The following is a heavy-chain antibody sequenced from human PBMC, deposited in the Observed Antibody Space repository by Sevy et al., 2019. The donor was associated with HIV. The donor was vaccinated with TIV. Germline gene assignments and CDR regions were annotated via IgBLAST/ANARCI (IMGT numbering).Heavy chain of an antibody. D-gene: IGHD2-2*01. V-gene: IGHV3-23*01. J-gene: IGHJ6*02. CDR1: GFTFNTHA. Sequence: GGSLRLSCAASGFTFNTHAMNWVRQAPGKGLEWVSVISGIGSSTYYADSVKGRFTISRDNAKNSLYMQMNSLRAEDTAVYYCARDCNSASCLWGLDVWGQGTTVTVSS. CDR3: ARDCNSASCLWGLDV. CDR2: ISGIGSST.